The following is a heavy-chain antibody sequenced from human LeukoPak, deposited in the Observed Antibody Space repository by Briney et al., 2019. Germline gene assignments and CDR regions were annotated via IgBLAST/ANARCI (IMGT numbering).Heavy chain of an antibody. V-gene: IGHV4-30-2*01. D-gene: IGHD5-12*01. Sequence: KASQTLSLTCTVSGGSISSGGYYWSWIRQHPGKGLEWIGYIYHSGSTYYNPSLKSRVTISVDRSKNQFSLKLSSVTAADTAVYYCASGASGYSGYLLDYWGRGTLVTVSS. CDR2: IYHSGST. CDR1: GGSISSGGYY. CDR3: ASGASGYSGYLLDY. J-gene: IGHJ4*02.